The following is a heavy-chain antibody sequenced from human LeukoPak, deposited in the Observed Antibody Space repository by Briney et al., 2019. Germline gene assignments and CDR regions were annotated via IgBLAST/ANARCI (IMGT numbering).Heavy chain of an antibody. J-gene: IGHJ4*02. Sequence: PGGSLRLSCAASGFTFSSYAITWVRQAPGKGLEWVSAVSSNGAKTYYADSVKGRFTISRDNAKNTLYLQMNILKAEDTAIYYCARGPPYAGGYYVGDYWGQGILVTVSS. CDR1: GFTFSSYA. V-gene: IGHV3-23*01. CDR3: ARGPPYAGGYYVGDY. CDR2: VSSNGAKT. D-gene: IGHD1-26*01.